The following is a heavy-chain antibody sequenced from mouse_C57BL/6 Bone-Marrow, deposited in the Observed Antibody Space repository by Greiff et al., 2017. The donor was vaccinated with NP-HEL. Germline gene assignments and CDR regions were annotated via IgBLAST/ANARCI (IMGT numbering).Heavy chain of an antibody. J-gene: IGHJ2*01. Sequence: VQLQQPGAELVRPGSSVKLSCKASGYTFTSYWMDWVKQRPGQGLEWIGNIYPSDSETHYNQKFKDKATLTVDKSSSTAYMQLSSLTSEDSAVYYCARINYYGSSYDYWGQGTTLTVSS. D-gene: IGHD1-1*01. CDR3: ARINYYGSSYDY. CDR1: GYTFTSYW. V-gene: IGHV1-61*01. CDR2: IYPSDSET.